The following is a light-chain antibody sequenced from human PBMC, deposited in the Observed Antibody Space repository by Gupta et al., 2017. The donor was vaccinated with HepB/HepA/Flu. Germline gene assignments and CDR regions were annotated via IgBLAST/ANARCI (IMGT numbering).Light chain of an antibody. CDR2: GNY. Sequence: QSVLTQPPSVSGAPGQKLTISCPGSSSNIGAGNHVHWYQQLPGAAPKVLIYGNYNRPSEVPDRFSGSTSGTSASLAITGLQAEDEADYYCQSFDNSLRGTVFGGGTKVAVL. J-gene: IGLJ1*01. CDR3: QSFDNSLRGTV. V-gene: IGLV1-40*01. CDR1: SSNIGAGNH.